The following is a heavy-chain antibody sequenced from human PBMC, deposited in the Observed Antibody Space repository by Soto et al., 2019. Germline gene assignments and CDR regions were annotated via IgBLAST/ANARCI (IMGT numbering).Heavy chain of an antibody. CDR3: ARDKDSSYFPPPYFFDS. D-gene: IGHD1-26*01. J-gene: IGHJ4*02. Sequence: VQLLESGGDLVHPGASLRLSCAASGFTFRSFTMHWVRQAPGKGLEWVATVSYDGSKAYYADSVRGRFTISRDNSNNTLSLQMDSLRPEDSALYFCARDKDSSYFPPPYFFDSWGQGLRVTVSS. V-gene: IGHV3-30*04. CDR1: GFTFRSFT. CDR2: VSYDGSKA.